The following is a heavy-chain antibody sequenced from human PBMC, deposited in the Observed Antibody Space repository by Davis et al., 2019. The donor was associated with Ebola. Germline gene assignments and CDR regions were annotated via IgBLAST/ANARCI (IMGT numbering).Heavy chain of an antibody. CDR3: AKLVGASYNSGWYEFDY. J-gene: IGHJ4*02. CDR1: GFTFSNYD. CDR2: ISGSGGST. V-gene: IGHV3-23*01. Sequence: PGGSLRLSCAASGFTFSNYDMSWVRQAPGKGLEWVSAISGSGGSTYYADSVKGRFTISRDNSKNTLYLQMNSLRAEDTAVYYCAKLVGASYNSGWYEFDYWGQGTLVTVSS. D-gene: IGHD6-19*01.